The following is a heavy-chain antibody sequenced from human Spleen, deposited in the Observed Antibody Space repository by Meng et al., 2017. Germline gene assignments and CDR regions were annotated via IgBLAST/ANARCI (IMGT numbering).Heavy chain of an antibody. CDR3: ARRVHDGSGHHYFDY. Sequence: QLQLQESGPGLVKPSETLSLTCTVSGGSTTSTIYYWDWIRQSPAKGLEWIGTIGYSGTIVYNPSLSSRVTMTLDTSKNQFSLKLSSVTAPDTAVYYCARRVHDGSGHHYFDYWGQGTLVTVSS. CDR2: IGYSGTI. J-gene: IGHJ4*02. V-gene: IGHV4-39*01. D-gene: IGHD3-22*01. CDR1: GGSTTSTIYY.